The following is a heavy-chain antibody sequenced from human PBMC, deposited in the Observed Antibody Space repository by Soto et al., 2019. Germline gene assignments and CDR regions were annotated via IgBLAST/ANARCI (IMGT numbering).Heavy chain of an antibody. Sequence: EVQLVESGGGLVQPGGSLRLSCAASGFTVSNNYISWVRQSPGKGLEWVSLIYSGSSTKYADSVKGRFTIARDNTKNTMYLQINSLIADDTTVYYCAALLPTVVTPFHHWGQGTLVTVSS. CDR2: IYSGSST. CDR3: AALLPTVVTPFHH. J-gene: IGHJ1*01. D-gene: IGHD4-17*01. V-gene: IGHV3-66*01. CDR1: GFTVSNNY.